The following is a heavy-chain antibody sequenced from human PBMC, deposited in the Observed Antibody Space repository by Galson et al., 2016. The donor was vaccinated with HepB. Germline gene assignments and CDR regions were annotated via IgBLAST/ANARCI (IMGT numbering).Heavy chain of an antibody. CDR1: GFTFSSNW. V-gene: IGHV3-7*04. Sequence: SLRLSCAASGFTFSSNWMSWVRQAPGKGLEWVANIKQDGTEKYYVDSVKGRFTISRDNAKNTGYLQMNSLRAEDTAVYFCARDSGYCSYSNCKGDAFDLWGQGTMVTVSS. CDR2: IKQDGTEK. J-gene: IGHJ3*01. D-gene: IGHD2-15*01. CDR3: ARDSGYCSYSNCKGDAFDL.